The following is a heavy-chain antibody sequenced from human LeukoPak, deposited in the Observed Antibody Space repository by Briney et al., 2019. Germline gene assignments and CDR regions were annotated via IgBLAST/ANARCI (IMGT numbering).Heavy chain of an antibody. J-gene: IGHJ4*02. D-gene: IGHD2-2*01. CDR1: GGTFSSYA. V-gene: IGHV1-69*15. CDR3: ARCGSSSTSCSPAY. CDR2: MIPIFGTA. Sequence: SVKVSCKASGGTFSSYAISWVRQAPGQALESMGRMIPIFGTANYAQKFQGRVTITADESTSTAYMELSSLRSEDTAVYYCARCGSSSTSCSPAYWGQGTLVTVSS.